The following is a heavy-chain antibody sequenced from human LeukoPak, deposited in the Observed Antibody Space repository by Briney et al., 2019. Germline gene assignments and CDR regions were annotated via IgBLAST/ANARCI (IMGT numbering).Heavy chain of an antibody. J-gene: IGHJ5*02. D-gene: IGHD3-10*01. CDR3: ARAPRPMVRGVIYWFHP. Sequence: ASVKVSCKASGYTFTGYYMHWVRQAPGQGLEWRGWINPNSGGTNYAQKFQGRVTMTRDTSISTAYMELSRLRSDDTAVYYCARAPRPMVRGVIYWFHPWGRGTLVTVSS. CDR1: GYTFTGYY. V-gene: IGHV1-2*02. CDR2: INPNSGGT.